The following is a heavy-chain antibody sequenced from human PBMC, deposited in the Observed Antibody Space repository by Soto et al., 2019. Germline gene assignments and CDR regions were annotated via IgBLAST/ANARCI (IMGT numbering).Heavy chain of an antibody. Sequence: SETLSLTCSVSSFSINSRYYWGWIRQPPGKGLEWIASIYNSVSTHYNPSLKSRATISVDTSYNQFSLRLSSVTAADTAIYYCARNTSGRYFDYWGPGTLVTVSS. CDR3: ARNTSGRYFDY. CDR2: IYNSVST. D-gene: IGHD6-19*01. V-gene: IGHV4-38-2*02. J-gene: IGHJ4*02. CDR1: SFSINSRYY.